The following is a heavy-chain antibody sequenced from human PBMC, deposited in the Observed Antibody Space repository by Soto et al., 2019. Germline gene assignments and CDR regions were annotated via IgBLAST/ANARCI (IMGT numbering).Heavy chain of an antibody. CDR2: VWYDGGNK. Sequence: QVQLVESGGGVVQPGRSLRLSCAASGFTFRNYGMHWVRQAPAKGLEWVALVWYDGGNKNYVDSVKGRFTISRDKSKNTLYLQVNSLRDDDTAVYYCVRAAGYSGNDYVYYYGMDVCGQGTTVTVSS. CDR3: VRAAGYSGNDYVYYYGMDV. D-gene: IGHD5-12*01. J-gene: IGHJ6*02. CDR1: GFTFRNYG. V-gene: IGHV3-33*01.